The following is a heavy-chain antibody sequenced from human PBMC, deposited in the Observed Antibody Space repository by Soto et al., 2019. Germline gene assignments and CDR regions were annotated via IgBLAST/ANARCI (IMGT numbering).Heavy chain of an antibody. CDR2: IKSKTDGGTT. J-gene: IGHJ4*02. Sequence: LGGSLRLSCAASGFTFTNAWINWVRQAPGKGLEWVGRIKSKTDGGTTDYAEPVKGRFAISRDDSNNMVYLQMNSLKIEDTAVYYCTTDSYSTIIIVRFDYWGQGTLVTVS. D-gene: IGHD3-22*01. V-gene: IGHV3-15*07. CDR1: GFTFTNAW. CDR3: TTDSYSTIIIVRFDY.